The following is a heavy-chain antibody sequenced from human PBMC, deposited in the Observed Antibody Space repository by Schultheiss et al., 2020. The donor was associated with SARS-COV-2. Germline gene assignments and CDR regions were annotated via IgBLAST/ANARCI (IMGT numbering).Heavy chain of an antibody. J-gene: IGHJ4*02. V-gene: IGHV3-7*03. Sequence: GGSLRLSCAASGFTFSSYWMSWVRQAPGKGLEWVANIKQDGSEKYYVDSVKGRFTISRDDSKNTLYLQMNSLKTEDTAVYYCTTYVYYYDSSGYYEDFDYWGQGTLVTVSS. CDR2: IKQDGSEK. D-gene: IGHD3-22*01. CDR3: TTYVYYYDSSGYYEDFDY. CDR1: GFTFSSYW.